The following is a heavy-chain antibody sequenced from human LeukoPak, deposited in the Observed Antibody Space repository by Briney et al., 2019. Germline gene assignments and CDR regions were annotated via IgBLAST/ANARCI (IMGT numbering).Heavy chain of an antibody. CDR2: ISGSGGST. J-gene: IGHJ4*02. D-gene: IGHD5-24*01. V-gene: IGHV3-23*01. CDR3: AKDMGLQRYYFDY. Sequence: GGSLRLSCAASGFTFSSYAMSWVRQAPGKGLEWVSAISGSGGSTYYADSVKGRFTISRDNSKNTLYLQMNSLRVEDTAVYYCAKDMGLQRYYFDYWGQGTLVTVSS. CDR1: GFTFSSYA.